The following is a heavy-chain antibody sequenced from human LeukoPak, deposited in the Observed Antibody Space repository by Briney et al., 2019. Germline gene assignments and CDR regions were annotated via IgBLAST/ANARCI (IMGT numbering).Heavy chain of an antibody. CDR1: GFTFSTYE. D-gene: IGHD3-3*01. CDR2: ITSSGSTK. CDR3: ARSLYSSRSEWFYYNGLDV. J-gene: IGHJ6*02. Sequence: GGSLRLSCAASGFTFSTYEMNWVRQAPGKGLEWISYITSSGSTKYYADSVKGRFTISRDNARNSLSLQMNSLRAGDTALYYRARSLYSSRSEWFYYNGLDVWGQGTTVTVSS. V-gene: IGHV3-48*03.